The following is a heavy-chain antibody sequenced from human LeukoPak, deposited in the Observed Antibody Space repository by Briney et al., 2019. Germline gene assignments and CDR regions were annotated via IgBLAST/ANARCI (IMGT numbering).Heavy chain of an antibody. Sequence: ASVKVSCKASGYTFTSYDINWVRQATGQGLEWMGWMNPNSGNAGYAQKFQGRVTMTRNTSISTAYMELSSLRSEDTAVYYCASSSQTYYDYALDYWGQGTLVTVSS. CDR2: MNPNSGNA. CDR1: GYTFTSYD. V-gene: IGHV1-8*01. J-gene: IGHJ4*02. D-gene: IGHD3-16*01. CDR3: ASSSQTYYDYALDY.